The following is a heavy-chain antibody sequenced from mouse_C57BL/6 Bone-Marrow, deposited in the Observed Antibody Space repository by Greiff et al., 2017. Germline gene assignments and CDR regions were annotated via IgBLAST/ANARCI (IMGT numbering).Heavy chain of an antibody. CDR3: ARSDTRAMDY. V-gene: IGHV1-80*01. J-gene: IGHJ4*01. D-gene: IGHD3-3*01. Sequence: VQLKESGAELVKPGASVKISCKASGYAFSSYWMNWVKQRPGKGLDWIGQIYPGDGGTNYTGKFKGKAPLTADKSSSTADMQLSSLASEASAVYFCARSDTRAMDYWGQGTSVTVAA. CDR1: GYAFSSYW. CDR2: IYPGDGGT.